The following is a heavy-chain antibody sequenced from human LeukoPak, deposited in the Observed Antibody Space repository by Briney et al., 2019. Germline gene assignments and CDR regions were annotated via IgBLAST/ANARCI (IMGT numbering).Heavy chain of an antibody. CDR2: IQSKTDGGKT. Sequence: GGSLRLSCAASGFTFSRSAMSWVRQAPGKGLEWVGRIQSKTDGGKTDYAAPVKGRFTISRDDSKNTLYLQMNSLKTEDTAIYYCTTGIRGDWGQGTLVTVSS. CDR3: TTGIRGD. J-gene: IGHJ4*02. D-gene: IGHD3-3*02. V-gene: IGHV3-15*01. CDR1: GFTFSRSA.